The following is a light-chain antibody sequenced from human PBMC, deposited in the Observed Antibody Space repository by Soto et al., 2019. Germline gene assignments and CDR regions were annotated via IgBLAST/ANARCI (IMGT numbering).Light chain of an antibody. J-gene: IGKJ1*01. V-gene: IGKV1-5*03. CDR2: KAS. CDR3: QQYNSYRT. CDR1: QSISSW. Sequence: IQMPQSPSTLSASVGDRVTITCRASQSISSWLAWYQQKPGKAPKLLIYKASSLESGVPSRFSGSGSGTEFTLTISSLQPDDFATYYCQQYNSYRTFGQGTKVDIK.